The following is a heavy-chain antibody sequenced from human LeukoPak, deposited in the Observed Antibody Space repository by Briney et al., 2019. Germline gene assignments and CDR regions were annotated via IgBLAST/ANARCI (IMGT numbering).Heavy chain of an antibody. CDR1: GFTFSNYA. D-gene: IGHD3-16*01. Sequence: GGSLRLSCAASGFTFSNYAMSWVRQAPGKGLEWVSAIDSGGGTYYANSVKGRFTISRDNSKNTLYLQLNSLRAEDTAVYYCAKGPQGDWGQGALVTVSS. J-gene: IGHJ4*02. V-gene: IGHV3-23*01. CDR2: IDSGGGT. CDR3: AKGPQGD.